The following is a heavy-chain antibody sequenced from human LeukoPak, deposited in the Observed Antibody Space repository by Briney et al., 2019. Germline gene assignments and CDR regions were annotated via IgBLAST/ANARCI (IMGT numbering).Heavy chain of an antibody. D-gene: IGHD1-20*01. V-gene: IGHV3-23*01. CDR2: ISDSGGST. J-gene: IGHJ4*02. Sequence: QAGGSLRLPCAASGFTFSTYVMSWVRQAPGKGLEWVSTISDSGGSTYYADSVKGRFTISRDNSENTLYLQMNSLTTEDTAVYYCARGSNWPSFFDLWGQGTLVTVSS. CDR1: GFTFSTYV. CDR3: ARGSNWPSFFDL.